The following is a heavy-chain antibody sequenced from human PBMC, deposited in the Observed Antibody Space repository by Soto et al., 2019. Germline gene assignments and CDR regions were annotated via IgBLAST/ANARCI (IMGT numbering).Heavy chain of an antibody. Sequence: QVQLVESGGGVVQPGRSLRLSCAASGFTFSSYGMHWVRQAPGKGLEWVAVIWYDGSNKYYADSVKGRFTISRDNSKNTLYLQMNSLRAEDTAVYYCARDFYDYIWGSYRMGAFDIWGQGTMVTVSS. D-gene: IGHD3-16*02. CDR3: ARDFYDYIWGSYRMGAFDI. V-gene: IGHV3-33*01. CDR2: IWYDGSNK. CDR1: GFTFSSYG. J-gene: IGHJ3*02.